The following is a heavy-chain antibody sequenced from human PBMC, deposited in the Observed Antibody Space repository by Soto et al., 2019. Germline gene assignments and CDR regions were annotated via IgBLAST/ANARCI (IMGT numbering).Heavy chain of an antibody. CDR3: AREYYYEISGSYSLVY. J-gene: IGHJ4*02. Sequence: QVQLVQSGAEVKKPGSSVKVSCKASGGTFSSYAISWVRQAPGQGLEWMGGIIPIFGTANYAQKFQGRVTITADESTRTAYMELGSLRSEDTAVYYCAREYYYEISGSYSLVYWCQGTLVTVSS. CDR1: GGTFSSYA. D-gene: IGHD3-22*01. V-gene: IGHV1-69*01. CDR2: IIPIFGTA.